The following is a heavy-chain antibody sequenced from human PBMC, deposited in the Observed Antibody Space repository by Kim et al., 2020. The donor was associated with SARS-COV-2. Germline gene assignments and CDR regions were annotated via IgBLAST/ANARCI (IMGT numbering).Heavy chain of an antibody. Sequence: SETLSLTCTVSGGSISSGDYYWSWIRQPPGKGLEWIGYIYYSGSTYYNPSLKSRVTISVDTSKNQFSLKLSSVTAADTAVYYCARVSPLGWPLGGYYGMDVWGQGTTVTVSS. CDR1: GGSISSGDYY. V-gene: IGHV4-30-4*01. CDR3: ARVSPLGWPLGGYYGMDV. J-gene: IGHJ6*02. CDR2: IYYSGST. D-gene: IGHD3-3*01.